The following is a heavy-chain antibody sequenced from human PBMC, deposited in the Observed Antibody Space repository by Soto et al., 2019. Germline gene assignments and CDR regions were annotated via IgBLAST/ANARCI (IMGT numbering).Heavy chain of an antibody. D-gene: IGHD3-22*01. CDR1: GYTFTSYG. V-gene: IGHV1-69*13. CDR2: IIPIFGTA. Sequence: SVKVSCKVSGYTFTSYGINWVRQAPGQGLEWMGGIIPIFGTANYAQKFQGRVTITADESTSTAYMELSSLRSEDTAVYYCARSPYYYDSRGYYYWG. J-gene: IGHJ4*01. CDR3: ARSPYYYDSRGYYY.